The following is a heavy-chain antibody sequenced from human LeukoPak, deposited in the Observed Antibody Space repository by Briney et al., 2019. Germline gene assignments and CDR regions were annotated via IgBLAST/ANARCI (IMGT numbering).Heavy chain of an antibody. D-gene: IGHD3/OR15-3a*01. V-gene: IGHV4-59*08. Sequence: SETLSLTCTVSGGSIRSYYWSWIRQPPGKGLEWIGYIYYSGNTKYNPSLKSRVTISVDTSKNQFSLRLTSVTAADTAVYYCARQTGSGLFILPGGQGTLVTVSS. CDR1: GGSIRSYY. CDR3: ARQTGSGLFILP. CDR2: IYYSGNT. J-gene: IGHJ4*02.